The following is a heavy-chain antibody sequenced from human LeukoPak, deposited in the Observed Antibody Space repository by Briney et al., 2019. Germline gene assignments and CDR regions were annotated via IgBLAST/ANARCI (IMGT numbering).Heavy chain of an antibody. J-gene: IGHJ4*02. CDR2: ISGSGGST. V-gene: IGHV3-23*01. CDR3: ATSDYYDSSGYFY. CDR1: GFTFSSYA. D-gene: IGHD3-22*01. Sequence: PGWSLRLSCAASGFTFSSYAMSWVRQAPGKGLEWVSAISGSGGSTYYADSVEGRFTISRDNSKNTLYLQMNSLRAEDTAVYYCATSDYYDSSGYFYWGQGTLVTVSS.